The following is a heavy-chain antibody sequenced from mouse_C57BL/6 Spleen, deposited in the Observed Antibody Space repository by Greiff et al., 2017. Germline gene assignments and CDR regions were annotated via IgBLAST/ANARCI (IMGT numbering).Heavy chain of an antibody. J-gene: IGHJ3*01. V-gene: IGHV5-4*01. CDR3: ARDGLTGTFAY. CDR1: GFTFSSYA. D-gene: IGHD4-1*01. Sequence: EVQLVESGGGLVKPGGSLKLSCAASGFTFSSYAMSWVRQTPEKRLEWVATISDGGSYTYYPDNVKGRFTISRDNAKNNLYLQMSYLKSEDTAMYYCARDGLTGTFAYWGQGTLVTVSA. CDR2: ISDGGSYT.